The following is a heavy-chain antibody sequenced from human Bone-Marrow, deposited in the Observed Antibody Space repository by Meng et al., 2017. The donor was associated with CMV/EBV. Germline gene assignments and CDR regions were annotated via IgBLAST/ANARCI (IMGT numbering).Heavy chain of an antibody. J-gene: IGHJ6*02. CDR2: ISAYNGNT. CDR1: GYTFTSYG. Sequence: ASVKVSCKASGYTFTSYGISWVRQAPGQGLEWMGWISAYNGNTNYAQKLQGRITMTTDTSTSTAYMELRSLRSDDTAAYYCSTWNYYYYYGMDVWGPGTTVTVSS. V-gene: IGHV1-18*01. D-gene: IGHD1-1*01. CDR3: STWNYYYYYGMDV.